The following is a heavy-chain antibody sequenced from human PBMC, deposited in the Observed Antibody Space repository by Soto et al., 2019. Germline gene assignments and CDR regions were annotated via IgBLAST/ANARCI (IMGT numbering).Heavy chain of an antibody. CDR3: ARGKSVTGLPYLDS. CDR2: INHSGST. Sequence: PSDTLSLTCAVYGLSFSGYYWSWIRQPPGKGLEWIGYINHSGSTNYNPSLKSRVTISLDTSESQFSLKVSSVTAADTAIYYCARGKSVTGLPYLDSWGQGTLVTVSS. V-gene: IGHV4-34*01. J-gene: IGHJ4*02. CDR1: GLSFSGYY. D-gene: IGHD6-19*01.